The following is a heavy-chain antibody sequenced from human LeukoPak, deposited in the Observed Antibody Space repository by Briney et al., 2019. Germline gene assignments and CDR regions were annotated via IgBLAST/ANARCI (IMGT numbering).Heavy chain of an antibody. CDR1: GGSISSSSYY. V-gene: IGHV3-11*01. D-gene: IGHD3-10*01. J-gene: IGHJ4*02. CDR3: ASVLWFGGIFFDY. Sequence: LSLTCTVSGGSISSSSYYMTWIRQAPGKGLEWVSYISSSGTMINYADSVKGRFTISRDNAKNSLYLQMNSLRVEDTAVYYCASVLWFGGIFFDYWGQGTLVTVSS. CDR2: ISSSGTMI.